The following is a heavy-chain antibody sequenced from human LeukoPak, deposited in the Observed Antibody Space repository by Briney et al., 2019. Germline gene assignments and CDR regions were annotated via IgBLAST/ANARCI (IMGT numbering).Heavy chain of an antibody. V-gene: IGHV3-23*01. D-gene: IGHD2-2*02. J-gene: IGHJ4*02. CDR2: LSNSGGST. Sequence: GGSLRLSCAASGFAFSNYAMSWVRQAPGKGLEWVSALSNSGGSTYYADSVKGRFTISRDNSKNTLYLQMNSLRAEDTAVYYCAKDARCSSTSCYNDYWGQGTLVTVSS. CDR1: GFAFSNYA. CDR3: AKDARCSSTSCYNDY.